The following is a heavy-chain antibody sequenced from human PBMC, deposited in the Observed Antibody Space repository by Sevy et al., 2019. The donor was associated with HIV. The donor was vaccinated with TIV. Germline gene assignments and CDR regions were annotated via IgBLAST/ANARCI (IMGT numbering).Heavy chain of an antibody. Sequence: GGSLRLSCAASGFTFSKAWMNWVRQAPGKGLEWVGRIKTKTDGGTTDYAAPVKDRFTISRDDSKNTLYLQMNSLKTEDTAVYFCTTVGYDYGVRLDYWGQGSLVTVSS. CDR3: TTVGYDYGVRLDY. D-gene: IGHD4-17*01. CDR1: GFTFSKAW. CDR2: IKTKTDGGTT. V-gene: IGHV3-15*07. J-gene: IGHJ4*02.